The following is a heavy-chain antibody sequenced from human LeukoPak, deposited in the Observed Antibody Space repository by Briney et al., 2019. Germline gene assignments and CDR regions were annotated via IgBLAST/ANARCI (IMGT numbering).Heavy chain of an antibody. CDR3: ARERPDGYTVDY. Sequence: GGSLRLSCAASGFIVSNNFMSWVRQAPGKGLEWVSTIYSGGHTYYAGSVKGRFTISRDNSKNTLYLQMNSLRAEDTAVYYCARERPDGYTVDYWGQGTLVTVSS. CDR2: IYSGGHT. V-gene: IGHV3-53*01. D-gene: IGHD1-14*01. J-gene: IGHJ4*02. CDR1: GFIVSNNF.